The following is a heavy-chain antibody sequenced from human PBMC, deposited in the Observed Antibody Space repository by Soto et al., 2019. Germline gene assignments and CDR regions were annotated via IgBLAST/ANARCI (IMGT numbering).Heavy chain of an antibody. V-gene: IGHV4-34*01. J-gene: IGHJ4*02. Sequence: QVQLQQWGAGLLKPSETLSLTCAVYGGSFSGYYWSWIRQPPGKGLEWIGEINHSGSTNYNPSLKSRVTLSVDTSKNQFSLKLSSVTAADTAVYYCARGDSGSYYGFDYWGQGTLVTVSS. D-gene: IGHD1-26*01. CDR1: GGSFSGYY. CDR2: INHSGST. CDR3: ARGDSGSYYGFDY.